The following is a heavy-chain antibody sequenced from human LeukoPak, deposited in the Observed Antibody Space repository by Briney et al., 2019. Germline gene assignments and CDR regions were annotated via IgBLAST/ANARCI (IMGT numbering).Heavy chain of an antibody. Sequence: SETLSLTCTVSGGSISSYYWSWIRQPPGKGLEWIGYIYYTGSTNYNPSLKSRVTISVDTSQNQFSLRLSSVTAADTAVYYCARDRTGSNWFDPWGQGTLVTVSS. CDR1: GGSISSYY. D-gene: IGHD1-1*01. V-gene: IGHV4-59*01. J-gene: IGHJ5*02. CDR2: IYYTGST. CDR3: ARDRTGSNWFDP.